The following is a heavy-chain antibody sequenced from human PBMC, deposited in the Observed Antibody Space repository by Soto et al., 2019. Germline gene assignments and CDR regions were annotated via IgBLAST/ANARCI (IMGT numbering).Heavy chain of an antibody. Sequence: QVQLVQSGAEVKKPGSSVKVSCKASGGTFSSYAISWVRQAPGQGLEWMGGLIPIFGTANYEQKFQGRVTITADESTSTAYMELSSLRSEETAVYYCARGLAPYLYSRGGFDYWGQGTLVTVSS. CDR1: GGTFSSYA. D-gene: IGHD6-13*01. J-gene: IGHJ4*02. CDR3: ARGLAPYLYSRGGFDY. V-gene: IGHV1-69*01. CDR2: LIPIFGTA.